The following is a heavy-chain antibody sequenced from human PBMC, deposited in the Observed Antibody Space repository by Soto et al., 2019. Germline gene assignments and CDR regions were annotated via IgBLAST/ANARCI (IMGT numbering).Heavy chain of an antibody. Sequence: EVQLVESGGGLIQPGGSLRLSCAASGFSVSSNYMSWVRQAPGKGLEWASVLYIGGYTYYADSVKGRFTISRDNSKNTLYLQMDRLRADDTAVYYCAREAEYGDYVRGFDIWGQGTMVTVSS. CDR3: AREAEYGDYVRGFDI. V-gene: IGHV3-53*01. J-gene: IGHJ3*02. CDR1: GFSVSSNY. D-gene: IGHD4-17*01. CDR2: LYIGGYT.